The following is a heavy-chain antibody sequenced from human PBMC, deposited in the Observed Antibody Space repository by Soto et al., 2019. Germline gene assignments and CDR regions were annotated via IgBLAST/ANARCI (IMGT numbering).Heavy chain of an antibody. CDR2: ISAYNGNT. CDR3: ARAVATIGTDWFDP. Sequence: QVQLVQSGAEVKKPGASVKVSCKASGYPFTSYGISWVRQAPGQGLEWMGWISAYNGNTNYAQKLQGRVTMTTDTPTSTAYMELRSLRSDDTAVYYGARAVATIGTDWFDPWGQGTLVTVSS. D-gene: IGHD5-12*01. J-gene: IGHJ5*02. CDR1: GYPFTSYG. V-gene: IGHV1-18*01.